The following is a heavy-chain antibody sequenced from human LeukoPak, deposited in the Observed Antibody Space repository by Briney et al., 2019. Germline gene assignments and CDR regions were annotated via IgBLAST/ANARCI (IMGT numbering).Heavy chain of an antibody. D-gene: IGHD3-22*01. Sequence: ASVKVSCKASGYTFTSYDINWVRQATGQGLEWMGWMNPNSGNTGYAQKFQGRVTMTRNTSISTAYMELSSQRSEDTAVYYCARVPSYYYDSSGYYDYWGQGTLVTVSS. V-gene: IGHV1-8*01. CDR2: MNPNSGNT. CDR1: GYTFTSYD. J-gene: IGHJ4*02. CDR3: ARVPSYYYDSSGYYDY.